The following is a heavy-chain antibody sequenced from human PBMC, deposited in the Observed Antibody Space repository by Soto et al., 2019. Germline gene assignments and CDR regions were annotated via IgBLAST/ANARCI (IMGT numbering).Heavy chain of an antibody. CDR1: GGSITSSSYY. Sequence: SETLSLTCTVSGGSITSSSYYWGWIRQPPGKGLEWIGGIYYSGRSYYNPSLKSRVTMSVDTSKNQFSLTLNSVTAADAAVYYCAGQRTTVVTQAYFDHWGQGTLVTVSS. V-gene: IGHV4-39*01. J-gene: IGHJ4*02. CDR2: IYYSGRS. CDR3: AGQRTTVVTQAYFDH. D-gene: IGHD4-17*01.